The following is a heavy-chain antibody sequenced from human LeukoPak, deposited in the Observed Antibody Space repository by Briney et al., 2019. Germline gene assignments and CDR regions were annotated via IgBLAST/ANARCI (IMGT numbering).Heavy chain of an antibody. CDR3: AKDHYYGSGSYYSDY. Sequence: GGSLRLSCAASGFTFSSYGMHWVRQAPGKGLEWVAFIRYDGSNKDYTGSVKGRFTISRDNSKSTLYLQMNSLRAEDTAVYYCAKDHYYGSGSYYSDYWGQGTLVTVSS. V-gene: IGHV3-30*02. J-gene: IGHJ4*02. D-gene: IGHD3-10*01. CDR2: IRYDGSNK. CDR1: GFTFSSYG.